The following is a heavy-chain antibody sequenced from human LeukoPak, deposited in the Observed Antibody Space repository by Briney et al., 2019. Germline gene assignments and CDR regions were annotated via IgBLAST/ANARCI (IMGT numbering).Heavy chain of an antibody. J-gene: IGHJ4*02. CDR3: ARVDSYGHAN. CDR2: IIPIFGTA. V-gene: IGHV1-69*13. Sequence: SVNVSCKASGGTFSSYAISWVRQAPGQGLEWMGGIIPIFGTANYAQKFQGRVTITADESTSTAYMELSSLRSEDTAVYYCARVDSYGHANWGQGTLVTVSS. D-gene: IGHD5-18*01. CDR1: GGTFSSYA.